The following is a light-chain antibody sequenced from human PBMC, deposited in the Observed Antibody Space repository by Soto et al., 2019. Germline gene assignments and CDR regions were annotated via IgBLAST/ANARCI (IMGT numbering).Light chain of an antibody. CDR3: LQQNSYPLT. J-gene: IGKJ4*01. CDR2: AAS. Sequence: DIQMTQSPSSLSASVGDRVTITCRASQGIRNDDLGWYQQKAGKAPKRLIYAASSLQSGVPSRFSGSGSGTEFTLTISSLQPEDFATYYCLQQNSYPLTSGGGTKVEIK. V-gene: IGKV1-17*01. CDR1: QGIRNDD.